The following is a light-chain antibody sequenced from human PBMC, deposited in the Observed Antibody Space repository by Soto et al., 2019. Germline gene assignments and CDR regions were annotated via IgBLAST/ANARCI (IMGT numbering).Light chain of an antibody. CDR2: GAS. CDR3: QQYNNWPWK. Sequence: EIVMTQSPATLSVSPGERATLSCRASQSVSSNLAWYQQKPGQAPRLLIYGASTRATGIPARFSGSGSGTAFTIKISSMQSEDFEVYYCQQYNNWPWKXCQGTKVDIK. J-gene: IGKJ1*01. V-gene: IGKV3-15*01. CDR1: QSVSSN.